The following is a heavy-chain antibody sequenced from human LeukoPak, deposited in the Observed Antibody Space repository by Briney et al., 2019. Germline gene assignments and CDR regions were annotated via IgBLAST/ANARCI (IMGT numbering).Heavy chain of an antibody. CDR1: GYTFTSYY. J-gene: IGHJ4*02. CDR2: INPSGGST. CDR3: ATATAMVKFNY. V-gene: IGHV1-46*01. D-gene: IGHD5-18*01. Sequence: ASVKVSCKASGYTFTSYYMHWVRQAPGQGLEWMGIINPSGGSTSYAQKFQGRVTMTRDTSTSTVYMELSSLRSKDTAVYYCATATAMVKFNYWGQGTLVTVSS.